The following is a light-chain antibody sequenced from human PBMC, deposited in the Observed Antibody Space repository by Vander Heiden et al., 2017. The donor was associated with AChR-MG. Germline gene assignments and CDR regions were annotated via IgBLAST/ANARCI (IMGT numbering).Light chain of an antibody. V-gene: IGKV1-8*01. Sequence: AIRITQSPSSLSASTGDRVTITCRASQGISSYLAWYQQKPGKAPKLLIYAASTLQSGVPSRFSGSGSGTDFTLTISCLQSEDFATYYCQREDSYRRTFGYRTKVEI. CDR3: QREDSYRRT. CDR2: AAS. CDR1: QGISSY. J-gene: IGKJ1*01.